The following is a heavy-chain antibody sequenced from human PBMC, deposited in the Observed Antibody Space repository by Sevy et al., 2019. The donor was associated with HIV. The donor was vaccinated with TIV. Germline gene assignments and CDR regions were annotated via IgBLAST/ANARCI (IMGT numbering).Heavy chain of an antibody. CDR1: GFTFSSYW. CDR3: ARQGDSSSWYGVRY. Sequence: GGSLRLSCAASGFTFSSYWMHWVRQAPGKGLVWVSRIDSDGSDSTYADSVKGRFTISRDNANNTLYLQMNSLRVEDTAVYSCARQGDSSSWYGVRYWGQGTLVTVSS. D-gene: IGHD6-13*01. V-gene: IGHV3-74*03. CDR2: IDSDGSDS. J-gene: IGHJ4*02.